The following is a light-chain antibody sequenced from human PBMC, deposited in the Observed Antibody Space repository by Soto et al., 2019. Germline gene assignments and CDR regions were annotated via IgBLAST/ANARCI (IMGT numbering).Light chain of an antibody. J-gene: IGLJ3*02. CDR1: SSNIGAGYD. Sequence: QAVVTQPPSVSGAPGQRVTITCTESSSNIGAGYDVHWYQQLPGTAPKLLIYGNNNRPSGVPDRFSGSKSGTSASLAITGLQAEDEADYYCQSYDSSLSGWVFGGGTKLTVL. CDR2: GNN. V-gene: IGLV1-40*01. CDR3: QSYDSSLSGWV.